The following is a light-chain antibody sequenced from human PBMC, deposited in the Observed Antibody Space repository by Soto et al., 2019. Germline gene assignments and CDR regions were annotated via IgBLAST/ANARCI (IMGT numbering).Light chain of an antibody. V-gene: IGKV3-20*01. CDR3: QQSAIYSRT. CDR1: QSVSSNY. Sequence: NVLSKCVGAVSMNPGERGALSCRVSQSVSSNYVAWYQQKPGQAPRLLIYDSSNRATGIPPRFSGSGSGTDFTLTISSLEPEDFATYYCQQSAIYSRTFGQGTMVDIK. CDR2: DSS. J-gene: IGKJ1*01.